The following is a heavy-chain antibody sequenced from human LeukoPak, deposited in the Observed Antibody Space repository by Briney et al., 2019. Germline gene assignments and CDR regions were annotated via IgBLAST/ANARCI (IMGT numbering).Heavy chain of an antibody. J-gene: IGHJ4*02. V-gene: IGHV5-51*01. Sequence: RHGESLKISCQGSGYSFTSYWIGWVRQLPGKGLEWMGIIYPGDSDTRYSPSFQGQVTISADKSISTAYLQWSSLKASDTAMYYCARHRSSKYYYDSSGYYRLLDYWGQGTLVTVSS. CDR1: GYSFTSYW. D-gene: IGHD3-22*01. CDR2: IYPGDSDT. CDR3: ARHRSSKYYYDSSGYYRLLDY.